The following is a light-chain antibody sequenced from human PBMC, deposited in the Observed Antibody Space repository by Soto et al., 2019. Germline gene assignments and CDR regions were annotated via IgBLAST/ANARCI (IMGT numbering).Light chain of an antibody. V-gene: IGLV2-14*03. CDR1: SSDIGHYDY. CDR3: GSITFSNAPV. J-gene: IGLJ1*01. Sequence: QSVLTQPASVSGSPGQSITISCTGTSSDIGHYDYVSWYQQHSGKAPKLMIYHVTYRPSEDSNRYSGSKSGTSASLTISGRRTADAAEYYCGSITFSNAPVVGRATKVPVL. CDR2: HVT.